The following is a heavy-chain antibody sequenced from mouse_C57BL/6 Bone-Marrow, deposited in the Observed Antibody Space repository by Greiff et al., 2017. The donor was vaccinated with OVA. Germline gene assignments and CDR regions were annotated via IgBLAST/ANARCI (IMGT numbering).Heavy chain of an antibody. CDR2: INSDGGST. J-gene: IGHJ2*01. Sequence: EVKVVESGGGLVQPGESLKLSCESNEYEFPSHDMSWVRKTPEKRLELVAAINSDGGSTYYPDTMARRFIISRDNTKKTLYLQMSSLRSEDTALYYWARRDGRSFDYWGQGTTLTVSS. CDR3: ARRDGRSFDY. V-gene: IGHV5-2*01. D-gene: IGHD1-1*02. CDR1: EYEFPSHD.